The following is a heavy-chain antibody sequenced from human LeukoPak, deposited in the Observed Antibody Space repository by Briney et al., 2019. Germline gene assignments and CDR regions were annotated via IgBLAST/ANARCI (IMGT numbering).Heavy chain of an antibody. V-gene: IGHV3-48*03. D-gene: IGHD1-26*01. CDR2: ISSSGSTI. J-gene: IGHJ3*02. CDR1: VFTLSSYE. CDR3: ARYSATYYVAFDI. Sequence: GGSLRLSCAVSVFTLSSYEMNWVRQAPGKGLEWISYISSSGSTIYYADSVKGRFTISRDSAKNSLYLQMSSLGAEDTALYYCARYSATYYVAFDIWGQGTVVTVSS.